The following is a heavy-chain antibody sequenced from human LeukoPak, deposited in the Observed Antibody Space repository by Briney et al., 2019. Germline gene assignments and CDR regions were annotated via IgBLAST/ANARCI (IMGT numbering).Heavy chain of an antibody. CDR3: ARGEGNWFDP. V-gene: IGHV4-31*03. Sequence: SQTLSLTCTVSGVSISSGGYYWSWIRQHPGKGLEWIGYIYYSGSTYYNPSLKNRVTISVDTSKNQFSLKLSSVTAADTAVYYCARGEGNWFDPWGQGTLVTVSS. CDR2: IYYSGST. J-gene: IGHJ5*02. CDR1: GVSISSGGYY.